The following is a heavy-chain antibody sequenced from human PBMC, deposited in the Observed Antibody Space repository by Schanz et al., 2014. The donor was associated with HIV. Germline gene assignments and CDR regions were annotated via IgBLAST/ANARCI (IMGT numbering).Heavy chain of an antibody. J-gene: IGHJ4*02. V-gene: IGHV3-7*03. Sequence: EVEVLESGGGLVQPGGSLRLSCAGSGFTFSRYWMNWVRQAPGKGLEWVASIKQDGGEKHYVASVKGRFTISRDNVKNSLYLQMNSLRAEDTALYYCACECDYGGNSCFDYWGQGTLVTVSS. CDR1: GFTFSRYW. D-gene: IGHD4-17*01. CDR3: ACECDYGGNSCFDY. CDR2: IKQDGGEK.